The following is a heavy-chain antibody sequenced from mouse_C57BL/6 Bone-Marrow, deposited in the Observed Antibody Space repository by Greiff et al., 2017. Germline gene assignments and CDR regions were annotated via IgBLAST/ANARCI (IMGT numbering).Heavy chain of an antibody. CDR2: LNPGSGGT. D-gene: IGHD2-3*01. Sequence: QVQLKQSGAELVRPGTSVKVSCKASGYAFTNYLIEWVKQRPGQGLEWIGVLNPGSGGTNYHEKFKGKATLTADKYSSTAYMQRSSLSSEDSAVYFWARWGWLLYWYFDVWGTGTTVTVSS. CDR1: GYAFTNYL. V-gene: IGHV1-54*01. CDR3: ARWGWLLYWYFDV. J-gene: IGHJ1*03.